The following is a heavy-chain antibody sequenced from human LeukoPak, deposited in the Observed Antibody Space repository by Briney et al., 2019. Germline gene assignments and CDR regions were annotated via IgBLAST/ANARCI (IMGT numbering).Heavy chain of an antibody. D-gene: IGHD3-10*01. CDR3: AGVSFFGGSSGAGSIDY. CDR1: GGSISSSSYY. CDR2: IYYSGST. Sequence: PSETLSLTCTVSGGSISSSSYYRGWIRQPPGKGLEWIGSIYYSGSTYYNPSLKSRVTISVDTSKNQFSLKLSSVTAADTAVYYCAGVSFFGGSSGAGSIDYWGQGTLVTVSS. V-gene: IGHV4-39*07. J-gene: IGHJ4*02.